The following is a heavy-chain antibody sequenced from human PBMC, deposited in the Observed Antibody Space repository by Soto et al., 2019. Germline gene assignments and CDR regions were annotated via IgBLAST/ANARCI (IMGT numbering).Heavy chain of an antibody. CDR1: GFTFSSYA. D-gene: IGHD3-10*01. CDR3: AKAEVRGVHDNYYYYY. V-gene: IGHV3-23*01. CDR2: ISGSGGST. J-gene: IGHJ6*02. Sequence: PGGSLRLSCAASGFTFSSYAMSWVRQAPGKGLEWVSAISGSGGSTYYADSVKGRFTISRDNSKNTLYLQMNSLRAEDTAVYYCAKAEVRGVHDNYYYYYGGQGTTVTVSS.